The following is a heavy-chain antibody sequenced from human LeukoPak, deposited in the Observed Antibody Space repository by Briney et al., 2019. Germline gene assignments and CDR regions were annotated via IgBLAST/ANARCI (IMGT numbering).Heavy chain of an antibody. V-gene: IGHV1-69*04. J-gene: IGHJ4*02. CDR3: ARDDCGGDCYSPTHFDY. Sequence: GASVKVSCKASGGTFSSYAISWVRHAPGQGLEWMGRLIPILGIANYAQKFQGRVTITADKSTSTAYMELSSLRSEDTAVYYCARDDCGGDCYSPTHFDYWGQGTLVTVSS. D-gene: IGHD2-21*02. CDR1: GGTFSSYA. CDR2: LIPILGIA.